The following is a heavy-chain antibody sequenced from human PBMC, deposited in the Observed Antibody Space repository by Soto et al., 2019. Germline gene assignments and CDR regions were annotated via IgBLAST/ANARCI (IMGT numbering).Heavy chain of an antibody. CDR2: ISSSGSST. J-gene: IGHJ4*02. D-gene: IGHD3-22*01. Sequence: GGSLRLSCAASGFTFSSYSMNWVRQAPGKGLECVSYISSSGSSTYYANSVKGRFTISRDNAKNTLYLQMGSLRAEDMAVYYCARDPDSSGYYYFDYWGQGTLVTVSS. CDR3: ARDPDSSGYYYFDY. CDR1: GFTFSSYS. V-gene: IGHV3-64*01.